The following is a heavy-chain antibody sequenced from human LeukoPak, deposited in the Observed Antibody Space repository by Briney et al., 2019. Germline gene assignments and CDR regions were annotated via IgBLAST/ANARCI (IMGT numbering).Heavy chain of an antibody. D-gene: IGHD3-22*01. J-gene: IGHJ4*02. V-gene: IGHV1-69*06. CDR3: ARDRLYYDSSGYRGVDSD. Sequence: ASVKVSCKASGGTFSSYAISWVRQAPGQGLEWMGGIIPIFGTANYAQKFQGRVTITADKSTSTAYMELSSLRSEDTAVYYCARDRLYYDSSGYRGVDSDWGQGTLVTVSS. CDR2: IIPIFGTA. CDR1: GGTFSSYA.